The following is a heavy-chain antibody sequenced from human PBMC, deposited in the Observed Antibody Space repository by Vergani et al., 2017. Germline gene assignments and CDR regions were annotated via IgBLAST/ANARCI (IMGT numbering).Heavy chain of an antibody. Sequence: QVQLLQSGAAVRKPGSSVTVSCKASGDTFSNYAITWVRQAPGQGLQWMGRMIPTFDSKNYAPRFQGRVTLTADASASTAYMELSSLRSEDTAVYYCARGRLGYCSSTSCYNGWFDPWGQGTLVTVSS. J-gene: IGHJ5*02. CDR2: MIPTFDSK. V-gene: IGHV1-69*13. CDR1: GDTFSNYA. D-gene: IGHD2-2*02. CDR3: ARGRLGYCSSTSCYNGWFDP.